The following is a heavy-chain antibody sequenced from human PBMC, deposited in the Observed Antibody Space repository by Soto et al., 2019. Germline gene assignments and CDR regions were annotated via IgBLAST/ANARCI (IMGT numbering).Heavy chain of an antibody. Sequence: VASVKVSCKASGYTFTSYGISWVRQAPGQGLEWMGWISAYNGNTNYAQKLQGRVTMTTDTSTSTAYMELRSLRSDDTAVYYCARERAVAGTRVLDYWGQGTLVTVSS. CDR3: ARERAVAGTRVLDY. D-gene: IGHD6-19*01. CDR1: GYTFTSYG. CDR2: ISAYNGNT. V-gene: IGHV1-18*01. J-gene: IGHJ4*02.